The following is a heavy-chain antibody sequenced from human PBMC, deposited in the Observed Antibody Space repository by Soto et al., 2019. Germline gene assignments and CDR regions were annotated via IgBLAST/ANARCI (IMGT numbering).Heavy chain of an antibody. CDR1: GYTLNDYL. Sequence: QVQLLQSGAEVRKPGASVRVSCKASGYTLNDYLIYWVRQAPGEGLVWMGRSNPKSEGTALAQSFHSRCSLAMDKTFNGVYMELYRLRADDTAAYYCASVEATECSTGVCPFNYNCHRYVWEQGSRVIVSS. CDR3: ASVEATECSTGVCPFNYNCHRYV. D-gene: IGHD1-7*01. V-gene: IGHV1-2*02. CDR2: SNPKSEGT. J-gene: IGHJ6*01.